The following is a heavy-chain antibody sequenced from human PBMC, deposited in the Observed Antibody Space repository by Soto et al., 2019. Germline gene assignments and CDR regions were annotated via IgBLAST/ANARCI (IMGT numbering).Heavy chain of an antibody. Sequence: SETLSLTCTVSGGSISSGGYYWSWIRQHPGKGLEWIGYIYYSGSTYYNPSLKSRVTISVDTSKNQFSLKLSSVTAADTAVYYCARVTYCSSTSCFHYYYYMDVWGKGTTVTVSS. CDR1: GGSISSGGYY. J-gene: IGHJ6*03. CDR3: ARVTYCSSTSCFHYYYYMDV. CDR2: IYYSGST. V-gene: IGHV4-31*03. D-gene: IGHD2-2*01.